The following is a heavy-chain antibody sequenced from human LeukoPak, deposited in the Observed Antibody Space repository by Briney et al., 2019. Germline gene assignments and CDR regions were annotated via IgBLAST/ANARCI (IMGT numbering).Heavy chain of an antibody. D-gene: IGHD2-8*01. J-gene: IGHJ4*02. CDR3: ARAAHDLLMVYARPFDY. V-gene: IGHV4-34*01. CDR2: INHSGST. Sequence: SETLSLTCAVYGGSFSGYYWSWIRQPPGKGLEWIGEINHSGSTNYNPSLKSRVTISVDTSKNQFSLKLSSVTAADTAVYYCARAAHDLLMVYARPFDYWGQGTLVTVSS. CDR1: GGSFSGYY.